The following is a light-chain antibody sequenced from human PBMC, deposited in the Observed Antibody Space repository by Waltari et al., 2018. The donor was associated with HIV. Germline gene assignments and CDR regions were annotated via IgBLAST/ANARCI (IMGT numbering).Light chain of an antibody. CDR1: SSNIENNN. Sequence: QSALTQPASVSGSPGQSITISCSGSSSNIENNNVNWYQQLPGTAPKLLIYSNNQRPSGVPDRISGSKSGTSASLAISGLQSEDEADYYCVTWDDSLSGMVFGGGTKLTVL. J-gene: IGLJ2*01. V-gene: IGLV1-44*01. CDR3: VTWDDSLSGMV. CDR2: SNN.